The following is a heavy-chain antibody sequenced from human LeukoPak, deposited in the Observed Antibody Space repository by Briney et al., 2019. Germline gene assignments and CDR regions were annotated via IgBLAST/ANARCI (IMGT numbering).Heavy chain of an antibody. CDR2: IYPGDSDT. V-gene: IGHV5-51*01. D-gene: IGHD3-22*01. CDR3: ARHMDYDSSGYPHDASDI. Sequence: GESLKISCKGSGYSFTSYWIGWVRQMPGKGLEWMGIIYPGDSDTRYSPSFQGQVTISADKSISTAYLQWSSLKASDTAMYYCARHMDYDSSGYPHDASDIWGQGTMVTVSS. CDR1: GYSFTSYW. J-gene: IGHJ3*02.